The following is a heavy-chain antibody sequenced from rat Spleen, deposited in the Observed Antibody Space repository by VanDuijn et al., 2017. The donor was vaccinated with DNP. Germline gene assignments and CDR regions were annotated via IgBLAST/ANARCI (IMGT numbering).Heavy chain of an antibody. V-gene: IGHV4-2*01. D-gene: IGHD5-1*01. CDR3: VTRCTGSDNWFAY. CDR1: GLNFSDYW. J-gene: IGHJ3*01. Sequence: EVKLVESGGVLVQPGRSLKLSCAASGLNFSDYWMGWVRQAPGKGLEWMGEIKQDSSIKNYNPSLRDRFTISRDNDRNSLYLQMNNLGSEDTAIYYCVTRCTGSDNWFAYWGQGTLVTVSS. CDR2: IKQDSSIK.